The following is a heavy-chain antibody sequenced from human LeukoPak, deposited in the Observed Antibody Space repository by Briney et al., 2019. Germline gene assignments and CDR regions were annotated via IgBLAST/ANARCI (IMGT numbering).Heavy chain of an antibody. J-gene: IGHJ4*02. CDR2: ISAYNGNT. D-gene: IGHD2-15*01. CDR3: ARDLGVDIVVVVAATPYVVDY. V-gene: IGHV1-18*01. CDR1: GYTFTSYG. Sequence: GASVKVSCKASGYTFTSYGISWVRQAPGQGLEWLGWISAYNGNTNYPRKLQARVTMTTDTSTSTAYMELRSLRSDDTAVYYCARDLGVDIVVVVAATPYVVDYWGQGTLVTVSS.